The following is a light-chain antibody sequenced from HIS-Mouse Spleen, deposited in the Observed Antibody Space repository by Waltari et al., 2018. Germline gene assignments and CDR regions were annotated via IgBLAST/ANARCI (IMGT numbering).Light chain of an antibody. J-gene: IGLJ3*02. V-gene: IGLV2-11*01. CDR1: SSDVGGYNY. CDR2: DVS. CDR3: CSYAGSYTWV. Sequence: QSALTQPRSASGSPGQSVTIACTGTSSDVGGYNYVSWYQQHPGKAPKLMLYDVSKRPSGVPDRFSGSKSGNTASLTISGLQAEDEADYYCCSYAGSYTWVFGGGTKLTVL.